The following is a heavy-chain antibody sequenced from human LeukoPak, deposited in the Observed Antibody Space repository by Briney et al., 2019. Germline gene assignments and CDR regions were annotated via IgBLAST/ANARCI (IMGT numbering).Heavy chain of an antibody. CDR2: IIPIFGTA. D-gene: IGHD6-13*01. CDR3: ARDWYSTRSRGGYFDY. V-gene: IGHV1-69*13. CDR1: GYTFFSYG. J-gene: IGHJ4*02. Sequence: SVKVSCKASGYTFFSYGISWVRQAPGQGLEWMGGIIPIFGTANYAQRFQGRVTITADESTSTAYMELSSLRSEDTAVYYCARDWYSTRSRGGYFDYWGQGTLVTVSS.